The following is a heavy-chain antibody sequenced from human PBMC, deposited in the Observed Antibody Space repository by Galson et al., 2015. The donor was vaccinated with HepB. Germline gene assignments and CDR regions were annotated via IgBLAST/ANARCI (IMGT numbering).Heavy chain of an antibody. D-gene: IGHD6-19*01. Sequence: SLRLSCAASGFTFSNYGMHWVRQAPGKGLEWVAVISYDGSNKYYADSVKGRFTISSDNYKNTLYLQMNSLRAEDTALYYCAKDPYLYSALAGTMAGFDYWGQGTLFTVSS. J-gene: IGHJ4*02. CDR3: AKDPYLYSALAGTMAGFDY. V-gene: IGHV3-30*18. CDR1: GFTFSNYG. CDR2: ISYDGSNK.